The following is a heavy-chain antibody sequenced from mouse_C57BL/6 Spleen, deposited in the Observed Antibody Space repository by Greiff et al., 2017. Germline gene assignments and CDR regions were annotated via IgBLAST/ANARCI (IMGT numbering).Heavy chain of an antibody. CDR3: TLRYYDGSSPYWYCDV. V-gene: IGHV14-4*01. Sequence: EVQLQQSGAELVRPGASVKLSCTASGFNIKDDYMNWVKQRPEQGLEWIGWIDPENGDTEYASKFQGKATITADPSSNTAYLQLSSLTAEDTAGYYGTLRYYDGSSPYWYCDVWGTGTTVTVSS. CDR1: GFNIKDDY. CDR2: IDPENGDT. J-gene: IGHJ1*03. D-gene: IGHD1-1*01.